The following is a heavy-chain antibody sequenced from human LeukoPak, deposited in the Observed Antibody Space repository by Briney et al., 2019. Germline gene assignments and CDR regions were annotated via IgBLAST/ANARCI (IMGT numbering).Heavy chain of an antibody. CDR2: IKSKTDGGTT. D-gene: IGHD6-19*01. CDR3: AKDPRIAVAGTSHGDY. V-gene: IGHV3-15*07. CDR1: GFTFSNAW. J-gene: IGHJ4*02. Sequence: GGSLRLSCAASGFTFSNAWMNWVRQAPGKGLEWVGRIKSKTDGGTTDYAAPVKGRFTISRDNSKNTLFLQMNSLRAEDTAVYYCAKDPRIAVAGTSHGDYWGQGTLVTVSS.